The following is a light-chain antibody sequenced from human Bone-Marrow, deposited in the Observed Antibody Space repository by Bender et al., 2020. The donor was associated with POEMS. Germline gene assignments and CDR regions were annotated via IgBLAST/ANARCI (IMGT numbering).Light chain of an antibody. Sequence: QSVLTQPPSASGTPGQSVIISCSGTDSNFGGNNVNWYQHLPGTAPRLVVYSNYQRPSGVPDRISASKSGTSASLVISGLRSEDEADYACAAWDDSLRRVLFGGGTKLTVL. J-gene: IGLJ3*02. CDR3: AAWDDSLRRVL. CDR2: SNY. V-gene: IGLV1-47*02. CDR1: DSNFGGNN.